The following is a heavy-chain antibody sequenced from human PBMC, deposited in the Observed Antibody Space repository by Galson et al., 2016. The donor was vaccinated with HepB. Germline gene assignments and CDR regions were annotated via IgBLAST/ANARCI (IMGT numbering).Heavy chain of an antibody. CDR1: GFSFSSHA. CDR3: VREERQTTMFRGFDY. V-gene: IGHV3-30*04. D-gene: IGHD3-10*01. J-gene: IGHJ4*02. CDR2: ISFDGRNN. Sequence: SLRLSCAASGFSFSSHAMHWVRQGPGKGLQWLAVISFDGRNNYYADSVKGRFTISRDNTKKTLSLQMNSLRVEDTAVYYCVREERQTTMFRGFDYWGQGILVTVSS.